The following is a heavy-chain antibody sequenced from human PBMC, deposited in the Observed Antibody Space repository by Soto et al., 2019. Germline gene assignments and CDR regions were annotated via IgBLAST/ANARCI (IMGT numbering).Heavy chain of an antibody. V-gene: IGHV3-66*01. D-gene: IGHD1-7*01. CDR2: IHSGGDT. Sequence: EVQLVESGGALVQPGGSLRLSCAASGFAVSSNYMTWVRQAPGKGLEWVSVIHSGGDTHYADSVRGRFTISRDNSKNTLDLQMNSLRAEDTAVYYCARSRTGTTYGGMDVWGQGTTVTVSS. CDR3: ARSRTGTTYGGMDV. J-gene: IGHJ6*02. CDR1: GFAVSSNY.